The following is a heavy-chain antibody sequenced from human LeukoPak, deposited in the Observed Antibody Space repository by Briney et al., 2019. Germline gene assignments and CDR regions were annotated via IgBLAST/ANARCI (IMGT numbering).Heavy chain of an antibody. CDR1: GFTFSSYA. J-gene: IGHJ5*02. Sequence: PGGSLRLSCAASGFTFSSYAMHWVRQAPGKGLEWVAVISYDGSNKYYADSVKGRFTISRDNSKNTLYLQMNSLRAEDTAVYYCARAGNMVTSQNWFDPWGQGTLVTVSS. CDR3: ARAGNMVTSQNWFDP. V-gene: IGHV3-30-3*01. CDR2: ISYDGSNK. D-gene: IGHD5-18*01.